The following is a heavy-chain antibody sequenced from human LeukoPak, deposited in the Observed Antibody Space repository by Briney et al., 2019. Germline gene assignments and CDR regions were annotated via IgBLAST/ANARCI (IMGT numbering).Heavy chain of an antibody. CDR1: GGSISSYY. CDR2: IYYSGST. CDR3: ARGRLSTVIWFDP. D-gene: IGHD4-17*01. J-gene: IGHJ5*02. Sequence: PSETLSLTCTVSGGSISSYYWSWIRQPPGKGLEWIGYIYYSGSTNYNPSLKSRVTISVDTSKNQFSLKLSSVTAADTAVYYCARGRLSTVIWFDPWGQGTLVTVSS. V-gene: IGHV4-59*01.